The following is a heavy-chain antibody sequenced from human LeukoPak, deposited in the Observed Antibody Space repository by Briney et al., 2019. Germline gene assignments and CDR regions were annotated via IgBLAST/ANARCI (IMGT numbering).Heavy chain of an antibody. CDR2: IKQDGSEK. V-gene: IGHV3-7*04. CDR3: ARAQWELPNDAFDI. J-gene: IGHJ3*02. Sequence: GGSLRLSCAASGFTFRSYWMSWVRQAPGKGLEWVANIKQDGSEKDYVDSVKGRFTISRDNAKNSLYLQMNSLRAEDTVVYYCARAQWELPNDAFDIWGQGTMVTVSS. CDR1: GFTFRSYW. D-gene: IGHD1-26*01.